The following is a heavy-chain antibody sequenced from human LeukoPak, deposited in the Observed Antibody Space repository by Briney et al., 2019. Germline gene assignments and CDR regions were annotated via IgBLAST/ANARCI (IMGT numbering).Heavy chain of an antibody. CDR3: AKDAVLRYFDWPNTFDP. Sequence: GGSLRLSCAASGFTFSSYGMHWVRQAPGKGLEWVAVISYDGSNKYYADSVKGRFTISRDNSKNTLYLQMNSLRAEDTAVYYCAKDAVLRYFDWPNTFDPWGQGTLVTVSS. CDR1: GFTFSSYG. D-gene: IGHD3-9*01. V-gene: IGHV3-30*18. CDR2: ISYDGSNK. J-gene: IGHJ5*02.